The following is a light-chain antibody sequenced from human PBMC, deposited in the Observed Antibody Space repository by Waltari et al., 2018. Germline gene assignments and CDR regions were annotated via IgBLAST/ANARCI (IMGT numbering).Light chain of an antibody. V-gene: IGLV2-14*03. CDR2: DFS. CDR3: SSYISSSTLEL. Sequence: QSALTQPASVSGSPGQSITISCTGTSSDVGXXXXXXWYQQHPGKAPKLMIFDFSNRPSGVSNRFSGSKSGNTASLTISGLQAEYEADYYCSSYISSSTLELFGGGTSLTVL. CDR1: SSDVGXXXX. J-gene: IGLJ2*01.